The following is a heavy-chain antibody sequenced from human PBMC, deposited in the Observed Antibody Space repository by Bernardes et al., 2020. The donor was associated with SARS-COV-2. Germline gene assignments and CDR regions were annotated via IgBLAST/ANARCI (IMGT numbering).Heavy chain of an antibody. J-gene: IGHJ6*03. CDR1: GGSFSGYY. V-gene: IGHV4-34*01. CDR2: INHSGST. Sequence: SETLSLTCAVYGGSFSGYYWSWIRQPPGKGLEWMGEINHSGSTNYNPSLKSRVTISVDTSKNQFSLKLSSVTAADTAVYYCAREVHYYYYYYMDVWGKGTTVTVSS. CDR3: AREVHYYYYYYMDV.